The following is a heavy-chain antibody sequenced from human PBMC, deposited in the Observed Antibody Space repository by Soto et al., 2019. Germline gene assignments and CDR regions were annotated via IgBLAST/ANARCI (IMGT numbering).Heavy chain of an antibody. D-gene: IGHD3-22*01. V-gene: IGHV3-15*01. Sequence: GGSLRLSCAASGFTSSNAWMSWVRQAPGKGLEWVGRIKSKTDGGTTDYAAPVKGRFTISRDDSKNTLYLQMNSLKTEDTAVYYCTTVASSGYYHYFDYWGQGTLVTVSS. CDR3: TTVASSGYYHYFDY. CDR1: GFTSSNAW. CDR2: IKSKTDGGTT. J-gene: IGHJ4*02.